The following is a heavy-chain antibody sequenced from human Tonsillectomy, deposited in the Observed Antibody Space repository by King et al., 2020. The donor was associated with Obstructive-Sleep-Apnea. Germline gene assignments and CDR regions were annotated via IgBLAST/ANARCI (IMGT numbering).Heavy chain of an antibody. CDR2: MSYDGNNK. J-gene: IGHJ6*02. Sequence: VQLVESGGGVVQPGRSLRLSCAASGFTFSSFGMHWVRQAPGKGLEWVALMSYDGNNKYYADSVKGRFTISRDNSNNTLYLQMNSLREEDTALYYCAKDRGCRSRSCYDRWYHYHGLGVWGQGTAVAVSS. CDR3: AKDRGCRSRSCYDRWYHYHGLGV. CDR1: GFTFSSFG. D-gene: IGHD2-2*01. V-gene: IGHV3-30*18.